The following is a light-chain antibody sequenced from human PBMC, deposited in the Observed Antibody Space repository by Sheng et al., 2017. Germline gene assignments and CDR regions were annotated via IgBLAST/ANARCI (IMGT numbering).Light chain of an antibody. Sequence: DIQMTQSPSTLSASIGDRVTITCRASQSITNLAWYQQKPGKAPNLLIYKASNLYSGVPSRFSGSGSGTEFTLTISSLQPDDFATYYCQEYNAYSWTFGPGTKVEI. CDR3: QEYNAYSWT. J-gene: IGKJ1*01. V-gene: IGKV1-5*03. CDR1: QSITN. CDR2: KAS.